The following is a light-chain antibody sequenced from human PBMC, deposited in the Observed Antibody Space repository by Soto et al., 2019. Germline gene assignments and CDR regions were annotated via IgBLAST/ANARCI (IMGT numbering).Light chain of an antibody. Sequence: DTLMTQSPATLSASPGERVTLSCRASQNINFNLAWYQQKPGQAPRVLIYGASSRASGIPDRFSGSGSGTDFTLTISRLEHDDFAFYYCQQYHNWLPLTFGGGTRVEIK. J-gene: IGKJ4*01. CDR3: QQYHNWLPLT. CDR2: GAS. V-gene: IGKV3D-15*01. CDR1: QNINFN.